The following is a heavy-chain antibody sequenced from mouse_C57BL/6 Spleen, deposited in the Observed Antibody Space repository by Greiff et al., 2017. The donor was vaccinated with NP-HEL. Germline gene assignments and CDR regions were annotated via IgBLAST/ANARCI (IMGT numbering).Heavy chain of an antibody. CDR2: IDPEDGDT. D-gene: IGHD1-1*01. CDR1: GFNIKDYY. V-gene: IGHV14-1*01. CDR3: TFYYYGSSGYFDV. Sequence: EVKLMESGAELVRPGASVKLSCTASGFNIKDYYMHWVKQRPEQGLEWIGRIDPEDGDTEYAPKFQGKATMTADTSSNTAYLQLSSLTSEDTAVYYCTFYYYGSSGYFDVWGTGTTVTVSS. J-gene: IGHJ1*03.